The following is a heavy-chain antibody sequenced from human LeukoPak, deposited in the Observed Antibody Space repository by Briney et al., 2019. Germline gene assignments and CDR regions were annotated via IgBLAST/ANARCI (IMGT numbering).Heavy chain of an antibody. J-gene: IGHJ5*02. D-gene: IGHD6-19*01. CDR1: GFTFSSYS. CDR2: ISSSSSYI. Sequence: GGSLRLSCAASGFTFSSYSMNWVRQAPGKGLEWVSSISSSSSYIYYADSVKCRFTISRDNAKNSLYLQMNSLRAEDTAVYYCAREVAVAGTSDWFDPWGQGTLVTVSS. V-gene: IGHV3-21*01. CDR3: AREVAVAGTSDWFDP.